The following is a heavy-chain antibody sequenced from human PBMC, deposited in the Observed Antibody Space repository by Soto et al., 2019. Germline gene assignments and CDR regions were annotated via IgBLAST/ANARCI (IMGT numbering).Heavy chain of an antibody. D-gene: IGHD6-13*01. Sequence: PSETLSLTCTVSGGSISSYYWSWIRQPPGKGLEWIGYIYYSGSTNYNPSLKSRVTISVDTSKNQFSLKLSSVTAADTAVYYCACPLGVYSSSGYGYWGQGTLVTVSS. CDR2: IYYSGST. J-gene: IGHJ4*02. CDR1: GGSISSYY. V-gene: IGHV4-59*08. CDR3: ACPLGVYSSSGYGY.